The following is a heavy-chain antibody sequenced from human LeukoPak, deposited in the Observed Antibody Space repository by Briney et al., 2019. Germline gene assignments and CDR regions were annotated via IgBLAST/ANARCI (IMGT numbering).Heavy chain of an antibody. CDR1: GASISSSNW. D-gene: IGHD6-6*01. CDR2: ISPSGST. V-gene: IGHV4-4*02. Sequence: SGTLSLTCAVSGASISSSNWWSWVRQPPGQGLEWIGEISPSGSTNYNPSLKSRVTISVDTSKNQFSLKLSSVTAADTAVYYCAGKYSSPQYNWFDPWGQGTLVTVSS. CDR3: AGKYSSPQYNWFDP. J-gene: IGHJ5*02.